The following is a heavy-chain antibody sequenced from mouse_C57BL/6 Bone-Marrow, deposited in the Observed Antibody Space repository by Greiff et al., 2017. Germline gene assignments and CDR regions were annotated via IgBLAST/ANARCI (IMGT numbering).Heavy chain of an antibody. CDR3: ARSVDFYWYFDV. CDR2: ILPGSGST. CDR1: GYTFTGYW. V-gene: IGHV1-9*01. J-gene: IGHJ1*03. Sequence: QVQLKESGAELMKPGASVKLSCKATGYTFTGYWIEWVKQRPGHGLEWIGEILPGSGSTNYTEKFKGKATFTADTSSNTAYMQLSSLTTEDSAIYYCARSVDFYWYFDVWGTGTTVTVSS.